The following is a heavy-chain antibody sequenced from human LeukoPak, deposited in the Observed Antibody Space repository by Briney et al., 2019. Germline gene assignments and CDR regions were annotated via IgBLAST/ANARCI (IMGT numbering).Heavy chain of an antibody. CDR1: GFTFSSYW. V-gene: IGHV3-7*04. Sequence: GGSLRLSCAASGFTFSSYWISWVRQAPGKGLEWVANIKQDGSEKYYVDSVKGRFTISRDNAKNSLYLQINSLRAEDTAVYYCARDKYYDILTGYFDYWGQGTLVTVSS. CDR2: IKQDGSEK. CDR3: ARDKYYDILTGYFDY. J-gene: IGHJ4*02. D-gene: IGHD3-9*01.